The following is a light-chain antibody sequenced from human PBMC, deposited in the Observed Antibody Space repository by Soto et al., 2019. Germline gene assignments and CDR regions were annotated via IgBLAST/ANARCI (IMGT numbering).Light chain of an antibody. Sequence: IQMTQSPSSLSASVGYRLTITCLASQGIRNELGWYQQKTGKAPKLLIYAASTLQSGVPSRFSGSGSGTDFTLTISSLQPEDFATYYCLQDYNYPWTFGQGIKVDIK. CDR3: LQDYNYPWT. J-gene: IGKJ1*01. CDR2: AAS. CDR1: QGIRNE. V-gene: IGKV1-6*01.